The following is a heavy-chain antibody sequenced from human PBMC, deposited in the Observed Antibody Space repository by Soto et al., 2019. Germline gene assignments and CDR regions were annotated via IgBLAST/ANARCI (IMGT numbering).Heavy chain of an antibody. J-gene: IGHJ4*02. CDR3: ARDHRVTRYFDWLFPTFDY. Sequence: PGGSLRLSCAASGFTSSNYAMSWVRQTPGRGLEKVSGISGRGDSTYYADSVKGRFTISRDNSKNTLYLQMNSLRAEDTAVYYCARDHRVTRYFDWLFPTFDYWGQGTLVTVSS. CDR1: GFTSSNYA. D-gene: IGHD3-9*01. CDR2: ISGRGDST. V-gene: IGHV3-23*01.